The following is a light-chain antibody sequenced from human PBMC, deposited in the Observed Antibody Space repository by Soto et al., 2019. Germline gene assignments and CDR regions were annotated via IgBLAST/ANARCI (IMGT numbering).Light chain of an antibody. CDR2: AAS. V-gene: IGKV1-39*01. CDR1: QLISTH. CDR3: QQSYLTPRT. Sequence: DIQMTQSPSSLSASVGDRVTISCRASQLISTHLNWYQQKPGKAPKLLIYAASSLQSDVPSRFSGGGSGTDFTLTISSLQPEAFATYYCQQSYLTPRTFGQGTKLEIK. J-gene: IGKJ2*01.